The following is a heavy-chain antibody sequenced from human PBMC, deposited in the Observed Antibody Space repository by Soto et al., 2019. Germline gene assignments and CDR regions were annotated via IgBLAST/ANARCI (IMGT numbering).Heavy chain of an antibody. J-gene: IGHJ4*02. D-gene: IGHD5-12*01. CDR3: VKDFRGGYYCTHD. CDR2: IRGSGGPT. CDR1: GFTFSNYA. V-gene: IGHV3-23*01. Sequence: EVQLLESGGDLVQPGGSLRLSCAASGFTFSNYAMSWVRQDPGTGLEWVSLIRGSGGPTNYADSVKGRFTVSRDNSQNMIFLQMNSLRAEDTAVYYCVKDFRGGYYCTHDWGQGTLVTVSS.